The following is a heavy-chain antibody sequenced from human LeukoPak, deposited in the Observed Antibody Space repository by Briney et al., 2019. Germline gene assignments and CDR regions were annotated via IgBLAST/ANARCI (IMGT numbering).Heavy chain of an antibody. CDR1: GGTFSSYA. CDR3: ARVSGWELLGYWFDP. V-gene: IGHV1-69*05. D-gene: IGHD1-26*01. J-gene: IGHJ5*02. Sequence: SVKVSCKASGGTFSSYAISWVRQAPGQGLEWMGGIIPIFGTANYAQKFQGRVTITTDESTSTAYMELSSLRSEDTAVYYCARVSGWELLGYWFDPWGQGTLVTVSS. CDR2: IIPIFGTA.